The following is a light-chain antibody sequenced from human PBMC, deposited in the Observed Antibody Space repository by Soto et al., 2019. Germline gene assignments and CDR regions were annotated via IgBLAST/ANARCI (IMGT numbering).Light chain of an antibody. CDR2: DVS. CDR3: SSYTSSSFVV. V-gene: IGLV2-14*01. J-gene: IGLJ2*01. Sequence: QSALTQAASVSGSPGQPITISCTGTSSDVGGYNYVSWYQQHPGKAPKLMIYDVSNRPSGVSNRFSGSKSGNTASLTISGLQAEDEGDYYCSSYTSSSFVVFGGGTKLTVL. CDR1: SSDVGGYNY.